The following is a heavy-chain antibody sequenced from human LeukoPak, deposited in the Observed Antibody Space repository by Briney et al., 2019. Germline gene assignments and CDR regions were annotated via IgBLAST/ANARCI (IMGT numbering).Heavy chain of an antibody. D-gene: IGHD2-21*01. CDR3: ARNVFPFFRGAFDI. CDR1: GYSISSGYY. Sequence: SETLSLTCTVSGYSISSGYYWGWIRQPPGKGLEWIGSFYHSGTTYYNPSLKSRVTILVDTSKNHFSLKLSSVTAADTAVYYCARNVFPFFRGAFDIWGQGTMVTVSS. V-gene: IGHV4-38-2*02. CDR2: FYHSGTT. J-gene: IGHJ3*02.